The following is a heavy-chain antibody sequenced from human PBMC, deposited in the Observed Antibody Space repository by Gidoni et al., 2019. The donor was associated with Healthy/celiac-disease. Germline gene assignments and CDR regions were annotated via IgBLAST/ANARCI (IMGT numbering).Heavy chain of an antibody. Sequence: EVQLVESGGGLVKPVGSLSLSCAASGFTFSSYSMNWARQAPGKGLEWVSSISSSSSYIYYADSVKGRFTISRDNAKNSLYLQMNSLRAEDTAVYYCARVIYTVTTEGDAFDIWGQGTMVTVSS. J-gene: IGHJ3*02. CDR2: ISSSSSYI. CDR3: ARVIYTVTTEGDAFDI. V-gene: IGHV3-21*01. D-gene: IGHD4-17*01. CDR1: GFTFSSYS.